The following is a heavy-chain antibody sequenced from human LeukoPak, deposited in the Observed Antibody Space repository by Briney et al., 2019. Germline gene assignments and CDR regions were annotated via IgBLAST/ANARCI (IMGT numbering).Heavy chain of an antibody. D-gene: IGHD6-13*01. J-gene: IGHJ4*02. CDR1: GLTFTNYL. V-gene: IGHV3-7*01. Sequence: GGSLRLSCATSGLTFTNYLMSWVRQTPGKGLEWVANIKEDGSGKWYVDSVRGRFTISRDNAKNSLYLQMNSLRAEDTAVYYCARDRESNWYPFLDSWGQGTLVTVSS. CDR2: IKEDGSGK. CDR3: ARDRESNWYPFLDS.